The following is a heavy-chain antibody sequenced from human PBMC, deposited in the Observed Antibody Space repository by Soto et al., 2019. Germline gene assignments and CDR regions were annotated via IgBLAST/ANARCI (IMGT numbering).Heavy chain of an antibody. CDR2: ISYDGSKS. CDR3: ARDSYSSGYLCSPRX. Sequence: GGSLRLSCAASGFTFSTSAMHWVRQAPGKGLEWMTVISYDGSKSHYADSVKGRFTISRDNSKNTLYLQMNSLRADDTALYYCARDSYSSGYLCSPRXWGQGVQVTV. CDR1: GFTFSTSA. J-gene: IGHJ4*02. V-gene: IGHV3-30-3*01. D-gene: IGHD5-18*01.